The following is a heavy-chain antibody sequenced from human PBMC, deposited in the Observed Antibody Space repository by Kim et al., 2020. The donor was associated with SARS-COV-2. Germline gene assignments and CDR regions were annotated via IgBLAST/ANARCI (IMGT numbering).Heavy chain of an antibody. Sequence: NKYYADSVKGRFTISRNNSKNTLYLQMNSLRTEDTAVYYCAKLYFDSGMDVWGQGTTVTVSS. V-gene: IGHV3-33*06. CDR3: AKLYFDSGMDV. D-gene: IGHD3-9*01. J-gene: IGHJ6*02. CDR2: NK.